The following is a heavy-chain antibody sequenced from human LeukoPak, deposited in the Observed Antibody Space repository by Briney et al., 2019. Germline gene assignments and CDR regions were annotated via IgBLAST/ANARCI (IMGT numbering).Heavy chain of an antibody. CDR3: ARGSGYYDSSGPVDY. Sequence: KPSETLSLTCTVSGGSISSYYWSWIRQPPGKGLEWIGYIYYSGSTNYNPSLKSRVTISVDTSKNQFSLKLSSVTAADTAVYYCARGSGYYDSSGPVDYWGQGTLVTVSS. CDR1: GGSISSYY. V-gene: IGHV4-59*01. J-gene: IGHJ4*02. CDR2: IYYSGST. D-gene: IGHD3-22*01.